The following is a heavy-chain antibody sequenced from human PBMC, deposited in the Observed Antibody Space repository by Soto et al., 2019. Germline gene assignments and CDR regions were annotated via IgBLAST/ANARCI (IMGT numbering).Heavy chain of an antibody. D-gene: IGHD6-13*01. V-gene: IGHV1-2*02. J-gene: IGHJ5*02. CDR1: GDTFTDYY. CDR3: ARERSLAGLAS. CDR2: IKPDSGGT. Sequence: ASVKVSCKASGDTFTDYYFHWVRQAPGQGREWMGWIKPDSGGTIYAQKFQGRVTMTRDTSISTVDMEVSGLTFDDSAMYYCARERSLAGLASWGQGILVTVSS.